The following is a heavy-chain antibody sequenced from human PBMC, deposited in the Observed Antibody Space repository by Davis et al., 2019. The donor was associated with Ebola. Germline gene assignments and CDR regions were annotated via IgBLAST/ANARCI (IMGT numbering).Heavy chain of an antibody. CDR3: ATTVAGTNRAGLETN. Sequence: ASVKVSCKASGYTSTSYGISWVRQAPGQGLEWMGWISAYNGNTYYAEKLQGRVTITTDTSTSTAYMEVRSLRSDGTAVYYCATTVAGTNRAGLETNWGPGTLVTVSS. D-gene: IGHD4-23*01. V-gene: IGHV1-18*04. J-gene: IGHJ4*01. CDR1: GYTSTSYG. CDR2: ISAYNGNT.